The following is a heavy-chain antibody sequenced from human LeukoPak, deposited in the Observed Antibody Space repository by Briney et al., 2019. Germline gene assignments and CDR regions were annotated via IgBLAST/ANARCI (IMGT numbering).Heavy chain of an antibody. D-gene: IGHD6-19*01. CDR3: ARVEAVAGDWFDP. CDR2: IYYSGST. J-gene: IGHJ5*02. CDR1: GGSISSSNW. V-gene: IGHV4-4*02. Sequence: SETLSLTCAVSGGSISSSNWWSWVRQPPGKGLEWIGGIYYSGSTYYNPSLKSRVTISVDTSKNQFSLKLSSVTAADTAVYYCARVEAVAGDWFDPWGQGTLVTVSS.